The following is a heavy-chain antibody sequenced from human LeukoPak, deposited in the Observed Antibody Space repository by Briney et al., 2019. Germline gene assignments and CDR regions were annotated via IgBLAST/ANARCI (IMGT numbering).Heavy chain of an antibody. V-gene: IGHV3-21*01. CDR3: AREANDAYYFDY. CDR1: GFIFSNYG. J-gene: IGHJ4*02. Sequence: GGSLRLSCAASGFIFSNYGMHWVRQTPGKGLEWVSSISSSSSYADSMEGRFTISRDNAKNSLYLQMNSLRAEDTAVYYCAREANDAYYFDYWGQGTLVTVSS. CDR2: ISSSSS. D-gene: IGHD1-1*01.